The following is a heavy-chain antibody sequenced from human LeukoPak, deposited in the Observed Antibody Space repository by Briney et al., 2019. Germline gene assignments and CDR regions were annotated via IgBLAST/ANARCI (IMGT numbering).Heavy chain of an antibody. Sequence: GGSLRLSRLGTELAFKNYWMTWVRQAPGKGLEWVANIHPDGSVKNYVDAVRGRFTISRDNAKNSLHLQLDNLRADDTAVYYCASAFPYCGDGSCALGGQGTLVIVSS. V-gene: IGHV3-7*01. CDR3: ASAFPYCGDGSCAL. J-gene: IGHJ1*01. CDR2: IHPDGSVK. D-gene: IGHD2-15*01. CDR1: ELAFKNYW.